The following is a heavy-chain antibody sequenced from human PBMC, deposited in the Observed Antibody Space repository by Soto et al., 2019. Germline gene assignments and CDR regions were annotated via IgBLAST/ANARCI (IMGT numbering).Heavy chain of an antibody. Sequence: QAVGSLRLSCAASGFTFSSYGMHWVRQAPGKGLEWVAVIWYDGSNKYYADSVKGRFTISRDNSKNTLYLQMNSLRAEDTAVYYCARDKGTMAHHWFDLWGQGTLVTVSS. V-gene: IGHV3-33*01. J-gene: IGHJ5*02. CDR1: GFTFSSYG. D-gene: IGHD3-10*01. CDR2: IWYDGSNK. CDR3: ARDKGTMAHHWFDL.